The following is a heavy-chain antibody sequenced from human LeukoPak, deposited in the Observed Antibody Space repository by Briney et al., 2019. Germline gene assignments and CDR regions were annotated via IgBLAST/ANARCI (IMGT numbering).Heavy chain of an antibody. D-gene: IGHD1-26*01. CDR1: GLTVSSNY. V-gene: IGHV3-66*01. Sequence: GGSLRLSCVPSGLTVSSNYMSWVRQAPGKGLEWVSVTYSGGSTDYADSVKGRFTISRDNSKNTLYLQMNSLTAEDTAVYYCARGGYSGTYYFDYWGQGTLVAASS. J-gene: IGHJ4*02. CDR3: ARGGYSGTYYFDY. CDR2: TYSGGST.